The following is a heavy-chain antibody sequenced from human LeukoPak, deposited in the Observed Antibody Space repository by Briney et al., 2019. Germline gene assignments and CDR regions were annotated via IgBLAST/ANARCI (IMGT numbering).Heavy chain of an antibody. CDR1: GFTLTDNY. CDR2: INNVGNII. D-gene: IGHD6-13*01. J-gene: IGHJ4*02. CDR3: ARPRMRSSWYVDY. V-gene: IGHV3-11*04. Sequence: GGSLRLSCAASGFTLTDNYMSWIRQAPGKGLEWVAYINNVGNIIYYADSVKGRFTISRDNAKQSLYLQMNSLRAEDTAVYYCARPRMRSSWYVDYWGQGTLVTVSS.